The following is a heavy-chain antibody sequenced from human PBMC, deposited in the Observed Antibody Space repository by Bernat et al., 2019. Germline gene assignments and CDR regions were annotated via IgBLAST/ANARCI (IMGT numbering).Heavy chain of an antibody. V-gene: IGHV3-23*04. D-gene: IGHD6-19*01. CDR2: ITITGGST. J-gene: IGHJ4*02. CDR1: GFTLSSYA. CDR3: ARRIAVAL. Sequence: EVQLVESGGGLVQPGGSLRLSCAGSGFTLSSYAVSWVRQAPGKGLEWVSGITITGGSTYYADSVKGRFTISRDNSKNTLYLQMNSLRAEDTAVYYCARRIAVALWGQGTLVTVSS.